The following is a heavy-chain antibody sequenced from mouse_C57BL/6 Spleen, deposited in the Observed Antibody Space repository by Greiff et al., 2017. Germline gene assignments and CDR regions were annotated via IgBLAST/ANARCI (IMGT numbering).Heavy chain of an antibody. D-gene: IGHD2-12*01. J-gene: IGHJ2*01. V-gene: IGHV1-26*01. Sequence: EVQLQQSGPELVKPGASVKISCKASGYTFTDYYMNWVKQSHGKSLEWIGDINPNNGGTSYNQKFKGKATLTVDKSSSTAYMELRSLTSEDSAVYYCARRYEGYFDDWGQGTTLTVSS. CDR3: ARRYEGYFDD. CDR1: GYTFTDYY. CDR2: INPNNGGT.